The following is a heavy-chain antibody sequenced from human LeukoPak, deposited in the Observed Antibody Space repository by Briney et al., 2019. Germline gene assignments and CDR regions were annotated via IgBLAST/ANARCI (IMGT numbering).Heavy chain of an antibody. V-gene: IGHV3-23*01. CDR3: AKAQDRAAVAGRDNFDY. CDR1: GFTFSIYV. J-gene: IGHJ4*02. CDR2: ISGSGGTT. Sequence: GGSLRLSCAASGFTFSIYVMSWVRQAPGKGLEWVSGISGSGGTTYYADSVKGRFTISRDNAKNSLYLQMNSLRAEDTAVYYCAKAQDRAAVAGRDNFDYWGQGTLVTVSS. D-gene: IGHD6-19*01.